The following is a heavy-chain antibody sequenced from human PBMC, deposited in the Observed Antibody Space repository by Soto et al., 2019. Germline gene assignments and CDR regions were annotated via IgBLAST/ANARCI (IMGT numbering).Heavy chain of an antibody. Sequence: GGSLRLSCTASGFTFSSYWMSWVRQAPGNGLEWVANIKQDGSEKYYVDSVKGRFTISRDNAKNSLYLQMNSLRAEDTAVYYCARDPRGGAAAKYYMDVWGKGTTVTVSS. J-gene: IGHJ6*03. CDR2: IKQDGSEK. V-gene: IGHV3-7*01. CDR3: ARDPRGGAAAKYYMDV. CDR1: GFTFSSYW. D-gene: IGHD6-13*01.